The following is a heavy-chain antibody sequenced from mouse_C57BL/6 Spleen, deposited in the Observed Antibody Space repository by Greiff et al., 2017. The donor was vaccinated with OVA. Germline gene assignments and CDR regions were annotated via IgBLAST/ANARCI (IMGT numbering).Heavy chain of an antibody. CDR2: ISSGSSTI. Sequence: DVHLVESGGGLVKPGGSLKLSCAASGFTFSDYGMHWVRQAPEKGLEWVAYISSGSSTIYYADTVKGRFTISRDNAKNTLFLQITSLRSEDTAMYYCARTGYYWYFDVWGTGTTVTVSS. D-gene: IGHD2-2*01. J-gene: IGHJ1*03. CDR3: ARTGYYWYFDV. CDR1: GFTFSDYG. V-gene: IGHV5-17*01.